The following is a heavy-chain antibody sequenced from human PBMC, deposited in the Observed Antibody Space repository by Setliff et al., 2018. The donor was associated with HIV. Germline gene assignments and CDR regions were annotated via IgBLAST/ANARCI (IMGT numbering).Heavy chain of an antibody. V-gene: IGHV4-4*09. J-gene: IGHJ3*02. CDR3: VRHGYYYDFIDI. CDR2: RSTTGST. Sequence: SETLSLTCTVSGDSISSYFWSWIRQSPGKGLEWIGFRSTTGSTNYNPSLRSRVTISVDTSKNQFSLRLTSVTAADTAVYFCVRHGYYYDFIDIWGQGTVVTVSS. D-gene: IGHD3-22*01. CDR1: GDSISSYF.